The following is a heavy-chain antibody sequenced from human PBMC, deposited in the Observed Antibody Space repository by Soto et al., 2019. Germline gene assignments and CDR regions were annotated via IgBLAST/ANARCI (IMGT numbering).Heavy chain of an antibody. Sequence: ASVKVSCKASGYTFTSYGSSWVRQAPGQGLEWMGWISAYNGNTNYAQKLQGRVTMTTDTSTSTAYMELRSLRSDDTAVYYCAENTPRGVVGSWYSWAQGPLVTVSS. J-gene: IGHJ4*02. V-gene: IGHV1-18*01. CDR2: ISAYNGNT. CDR3: AENTPRGVVGSWYS. CDR1: GYTFTSYG. D-gene: IGHD2-15*01.